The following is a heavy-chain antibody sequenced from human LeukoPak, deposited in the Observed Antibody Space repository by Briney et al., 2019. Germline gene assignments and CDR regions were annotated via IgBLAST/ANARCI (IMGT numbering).Heavy chain of an antibody. D-gene: IGHD4-17*01. CDR3: ASDYGDYVGHYYHGMDV. CDR2: ISGDGGST. V-gene: IGHV3-43*02. J-gene: IGHJ6*02. Sequence: GGSLRLSCAASGFTFADYAMHWVRQAPGKGLEWVSLISGDGGSTYYADSVKGRFTTSRDNAKNSLYLQMNSLRVEDTAVYYCASDYGDYVGHYYHGMDVWGQGTTVAVSS. CDR1: GFTFADYA.